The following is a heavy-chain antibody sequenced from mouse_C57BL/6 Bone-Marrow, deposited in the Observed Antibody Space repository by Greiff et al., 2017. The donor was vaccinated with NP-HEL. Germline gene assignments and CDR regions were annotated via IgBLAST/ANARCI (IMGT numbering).Heavy chain of an antibody. V-gene: IGHV6-3*01. CDR3: HITTDWYFDV. J-gene: IGHJ1*03. CDR2: IRLKSDNYAT. Sequence: EVKLVESGGGLVQPGGSMKLSCVASGFTFSNYWMNWVRQSPEKGLEWVAQIRLKSDNYATHYAESVKGRFTISRDDSKSSVYLQMNNLRAEDTGMYYCHITTDWYFDVWGTGTTVTVSS. CDR1: GFTFSNYW. D-gene: IGHD1-1*01.